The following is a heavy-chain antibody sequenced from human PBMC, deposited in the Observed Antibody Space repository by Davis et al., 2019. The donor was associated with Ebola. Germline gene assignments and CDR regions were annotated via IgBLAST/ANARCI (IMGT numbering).Heavy chain of an antibody. CDR2: ISWNSGSI. Sequence: GGSLRLSCAASGFTFDDFAMHWVRQATGKGLEWVSGISWNSGSIGYADSVKGRFTISRDNAKNSLYLQMNSLRDEDTAVYCCARGRAIVVDTYYFDYWGQGTLVTVSS. J-gene: IGHJ4*02. D-gene: IGHD3-22*01. CDR3: ARGRAIVVDTYYFDY. CDR1: GFTFDDFA. V-gene: IGHV3-9*01.